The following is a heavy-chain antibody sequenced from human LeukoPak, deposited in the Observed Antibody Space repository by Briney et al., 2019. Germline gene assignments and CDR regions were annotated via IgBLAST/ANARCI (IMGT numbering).Heavy chain of an antibody. V-gene: IGHV4-59*12. Sequence: KTSETLSLTCTVSGGSISSYYWSWIRQPPGKGLEWIGYIYYSGSTNYNPSLKSRVTISVDTSKNQFSLKLSSVTAADTAVYYCARFLPNGSYYIDAFDIWGQGTMVTVSS. D-gene: IGHD1-26*01. CDR2: IYYSGST. J-gene: IGHJ3*02. CDR3: ARFLPNGSYYIDAFDI. CDR1: GGSISSYY.